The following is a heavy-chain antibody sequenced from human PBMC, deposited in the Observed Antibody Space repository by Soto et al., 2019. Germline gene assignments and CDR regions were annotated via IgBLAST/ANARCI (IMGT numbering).Heavy chain of an antibody. CDR2: ISAYNGNT. D-gene: IGHD3-22*01. CDR1: GYTFTSYG. CDR3: ARDWNYYDSSGYYWRGYYYYGMDV. J-gene: IGHJ6*02. Sequence: ASVKVSCKASGYTFTSYGISWVRQAPGQGLEWMGWISAYNGNTNYAQKLQGRVTMTTDTSTSTAYMELRSLRSDDTAVYYCARDWNYYDSSGYYWRGYYYYGMDVWGQGTTVTVSS. V-gene: IGHV1-18*01.